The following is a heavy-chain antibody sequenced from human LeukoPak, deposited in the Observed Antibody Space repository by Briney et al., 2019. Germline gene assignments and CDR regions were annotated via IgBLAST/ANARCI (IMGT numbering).Heavy chain of an antibody. D-gene: IGHD5-18*01. J-gene: IGHJ5*02. V-gene: IGHV1-46*01. Sequence: ASVKVSCKASGYTFTIYYMHWVRQAPGQGLEWMGIINPSGGSTSYAQKFQGRVTMTRDTSTSTVYMELSSLRSEDTAVYYCARDEGGIRFDPWGQGTLVTVSS. CDR1: GYTFTIYY. CDR3: ARDEGGIRFDP. CDR2: INPSGGST.